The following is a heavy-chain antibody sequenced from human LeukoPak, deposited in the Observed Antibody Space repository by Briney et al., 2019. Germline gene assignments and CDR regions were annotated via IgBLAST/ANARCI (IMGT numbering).Heavy chain of an antibody. CDR1: GFTFSSYG. D-gene: IGHD3-10*01. Sequence: PGGSLRLSCAASGFTFSSYGMHWVRQAPGKGLEWVSYISSSGSTKYYADSVKGRFTISRDNAKNSLYLQMNSLRAEDTAVYYCARASITMVRGELVYYFDFWGQGTLVTVSS. CDR2: ISSSGSTK. J-gene: IGHJ4*02. V-gene: IGHV3-48*04. CDR3: ARASITMVRGELVYYFDF.